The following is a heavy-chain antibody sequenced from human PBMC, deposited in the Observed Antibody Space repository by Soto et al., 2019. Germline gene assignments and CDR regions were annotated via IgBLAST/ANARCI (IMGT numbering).Heavy chain of an antibody. D-gene: IGHD3-16*01. CDR3: ARGGINDAFDI. CDR1: GYSISSGYY. CDR2: IYHSGGT. J-gene: IGHJ3*02. V-gene: IGHV4-38-2*02. Sequence: SETLSLTCTVSGYSISSGYYWGWIRQPPGKGLEWIGSIYHSGGTYYNPSLKSRFTISVDTSKNQFSLKLSSVTAADTAVYYCARGGINDAFDIWGQGTMVTVSS.